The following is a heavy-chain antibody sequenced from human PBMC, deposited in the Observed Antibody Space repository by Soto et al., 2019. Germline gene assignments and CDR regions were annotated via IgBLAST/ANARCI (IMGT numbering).Heavy chain of an antibody. CDR2: IFSSGST. V-gene: IGHV4-4*07. J-gene: IGHJ4*02. CDR3: AREGSYSAYNFAHGIQLWSFDF. D-gene: IGHD5-12*01. Sequence: SETLSLTCTVSDGSINTFYWSWVRQPAGKGLEWIGRIFSSGSTSFNPSLESRVAMSVDTSKNHFSLNLSSVTAADMAVYYCAREGSYSAYNFAHGIQLWSFDFWGQGALVTVSS. CDR1: DGSINTFY.